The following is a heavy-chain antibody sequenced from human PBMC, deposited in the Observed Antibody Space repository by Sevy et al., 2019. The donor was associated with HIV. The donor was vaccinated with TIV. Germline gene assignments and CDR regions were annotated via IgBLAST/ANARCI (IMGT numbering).Heavy chain of an antibody. D-gene: IGHD6-13*01. Sequence: SETLSLTCTVSGGSVSSGSYYWSWIRQPPGKGLEWIGYIYYSGSTNYNPSLKSRVTISVDTSKNQFSRKLSSVTAADTAVYYCARVIAAAGGFDYWGQGTLVTVSS. J-gene: IGHJ4*02. CDR3: ARVIAAAGGFDY. CDR2: IYYSGST. V-gene: IGHV4-61*01. CDR1: GGSVSSGSYY.